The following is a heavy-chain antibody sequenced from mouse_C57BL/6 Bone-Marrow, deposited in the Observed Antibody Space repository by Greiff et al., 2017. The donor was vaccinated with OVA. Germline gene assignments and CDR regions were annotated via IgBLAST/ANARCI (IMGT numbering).Heavy chain of an antibody. V-gene: IGHV10-1*01. Sequence: EVQLVESGGGLVQPKGSLKLSCAASGFSFNTYAMNWVRQTPGQGLEWVARIRSKSNNYATYYADSVKARFTISRDNAESMLYMQMNNLNTEDTARYYCVRHGGNDGYDMDYWGQGTSVTVSS. CDR1: GFSFNTYA. CDR2: IRSKSNNYAT. D-gene: IGHD2-2*01. J-gene: IGHJ4*01. CDR3: VRHGGNDGYDMDY.